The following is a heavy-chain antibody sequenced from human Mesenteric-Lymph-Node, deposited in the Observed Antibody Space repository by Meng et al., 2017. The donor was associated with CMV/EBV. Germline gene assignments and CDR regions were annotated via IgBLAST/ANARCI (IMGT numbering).Heavy chain of an antibody. V-gene: IGHV1-2*02. CDR1: GYTFSAYF. J-gene: IGHJ4*02. CDR2: INPNTGGT. Sequence: VRVSCKASGYTFSAYFIHWVRQAPGQGLEWMGWINPNTGGTNYAQKFQGRVTLTRDTSISTAYMELTTLRSDDTAVYYCARAALLDSWGQGTLVTVSS. CDR3: ARAALLDS.